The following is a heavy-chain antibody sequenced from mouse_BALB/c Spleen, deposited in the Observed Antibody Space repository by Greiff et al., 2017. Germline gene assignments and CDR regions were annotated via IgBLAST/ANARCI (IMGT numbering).Heavy chain of an antibody. J-gene: IGHJ4*01. D-gene: IGHD1-1*01. CDR2: INPSTGYT. CDR1: GYTFTSYW. V-gene: IGHV1-7*01. Sequence: VHLVESGAELAKPGASVKMSCKASGYTFTSYWMHWVKQRPGQGLEWIGYINPSTGYTEYNQKFKDKATLTADKSSSTAYMQLSSLTSEDSAVYYCARQGYYYGSSYVGSAMDYWGQGTSVTVSS. CDR3: ARQGYYYGSSYVGSAMDY.